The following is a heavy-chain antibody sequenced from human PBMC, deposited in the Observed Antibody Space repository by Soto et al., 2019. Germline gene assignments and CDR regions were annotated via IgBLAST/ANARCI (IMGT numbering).Heavy chain of an antibody. J-gene: IGHJ6*02. CDR1: GFTFTNAW. Sequence: EVQLVESGGGLVKPGGSLRLSCAASGFTFTNAWMNWVRQSPGKGLEWIGRIKSKVDGGTTEYAAPVKVRFNISRDASKKTIYLQMKSLKTEDTAVYFCTTDLVGTHIHQYLGMDVWGQGTTVTVSS. D-gene: IGHD1-26*01. V-gene: IGHV3-15*07. CDR3: TTDLVGTHIHQYLGMDV. CDR2: IKSKVDGGTT.